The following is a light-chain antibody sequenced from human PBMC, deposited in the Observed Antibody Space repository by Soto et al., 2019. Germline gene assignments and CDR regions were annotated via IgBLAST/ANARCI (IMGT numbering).Light chain of an antibody. CDR2: GAS. V-gene: IGKV3-15*01. CDR1: QSVSRN. CDR3: QQYNDWPPLT. J-gene: IGKJ4*01. Sequence: EIVMTQSPATLSVSPGEGATLSCRASQSVSRNLAWYQQKPGQAPRLLIYGASTRATGIPARFSGGGSGTEFTLTISSLQSEDFAVYYCQQYNDWPPLTFGGGTKVEIK.